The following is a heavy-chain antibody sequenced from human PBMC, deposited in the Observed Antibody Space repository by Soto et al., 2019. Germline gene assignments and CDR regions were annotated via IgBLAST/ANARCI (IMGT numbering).Heavy chain of an antibody. CDR3: AKDHGPGRQWLTHYYYGMDV. V-gene: IGHV3-30*18. CDR2: ISYDGSNK. Sequence: GGSLRLSCAASGFTFSSYGMHWVRQAPGKGLEWVAVISYDGSNKYYADSLKGRFTISRDNSKNTLYLQMNSLRAEDTAVYYCAKDHGPGRQWLTHYYYGMDVWGQGTTVTVSS. CDR1: GFTFSSYG. J-gene: IGHJ6*02. D-gene: IGHD3-10*01.